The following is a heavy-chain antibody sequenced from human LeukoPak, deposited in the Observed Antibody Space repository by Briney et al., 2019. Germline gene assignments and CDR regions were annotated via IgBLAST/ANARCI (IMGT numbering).Heavy chain of an antibody. J-gene: IGHJ5*02. CDR2: IYPGDSDT. D-gene: IGHD3-22*01. Sequence: GESLKISCKVSGHSVYNYWIGWVRQMPGKDLEWMGIIYPGDSDTRYSPSFRGQVTISADKSISTAYLQWSSLKASDTAMYYCARLNYYDSSGSKFDPWGQGTLVTVSS. CDR3: ARLNYYDSSGSKFDP. V-gene: IGHV5-51*01. CDR1: GHSVYNYW.